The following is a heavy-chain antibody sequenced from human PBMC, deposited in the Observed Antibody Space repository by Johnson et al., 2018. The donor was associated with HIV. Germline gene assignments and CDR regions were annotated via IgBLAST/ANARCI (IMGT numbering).Heavy chain of an antibody. CDR1: GFTFSNSD. V-gene: IGHV3-35*01. D-gene: IGHD5-24*01. CDR3: ARVKEMAVTSDAFDI. CDR2: VSWNGSRT. Sequence: VQLVESGGGLVQPGGSLRLSCAASGFTFSNSDMNWVHQAPGKGLEWVSGVSWNGSRTHYADSVKGRFTISRDNSKNTLYLQMNSLRAEDTAVYYCARVKEMAVTSDAFDIWGQGTMVTVSS. J-gene: IGHJ3*02.